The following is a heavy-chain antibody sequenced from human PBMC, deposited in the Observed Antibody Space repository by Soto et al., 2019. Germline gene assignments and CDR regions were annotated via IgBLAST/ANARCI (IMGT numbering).Heavy chain of an antibody. CDR1: GFTFTNNW. J-gene: IGHJ4*02. CDR2: VNSDGSGT. V-gene: IGHV3-74*01. CDR3: ARITNRETLDY. Sequence: EVQLVESGGGLVQPGGSLRLSCAGSGFTFTNNWMYWVRQAPGKGLVWVSRVNSDGSGTSYADSVRGRFTISRDNAKNTVYLQMNSLRDEDTAVYYCARITNRETLDYWGQGTLVTVSS.